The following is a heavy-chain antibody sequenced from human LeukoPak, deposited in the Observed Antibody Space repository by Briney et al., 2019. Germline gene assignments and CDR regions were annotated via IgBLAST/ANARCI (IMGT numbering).Heavy chain of an antibody. D-gene: IGHD6-19*01. Sequence: SETLSLTCAVYGGSFSGYSWSWIRQPPGKGLEWIGEINHIGNTYYNPSLKSRVTISVDTSKNQFSLKLSSVTAADTAVYYCARFPGISVAGTFLGDYWGQGTLVTVSS. V-gene: IGHV4-34*01. J-gene: IGHJ4*02. CDR1: GGSFSGYS. CDR3: ARFPGISVAGTFLGDY. CDR2: INHIGNT.